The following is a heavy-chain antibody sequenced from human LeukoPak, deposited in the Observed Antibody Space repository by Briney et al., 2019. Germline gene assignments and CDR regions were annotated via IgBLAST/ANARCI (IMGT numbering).Heavy chain of an antibody. J-gene: IGHJ5*02. CDR2: ISSSGSTI. D-gene: IGHD6-13*01. Sequence: GGSLRLSCAASGFTFSDYYMSWIRQAPGKGLEWVSYISSSGSTIYYADSVKGRFTISRDNAKNSLYLQMNSLRAEDTAVYYCARTVDYSSSWFDPWGQGTLVTVSS. CDR3: ARTVDYSSSWFDP. V-gene: IGHV3-11*04. CDR1: GFTFSDYY.